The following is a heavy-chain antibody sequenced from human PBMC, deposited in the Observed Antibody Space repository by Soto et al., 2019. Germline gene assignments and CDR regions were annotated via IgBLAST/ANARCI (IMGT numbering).Heavy chain of an antibody. V-gene: IGHV1-18*01. CDR1: GYTFTSYG. D-gene: IGHD3-10*01. J-gene: IGHJ5*02. CDR3: AREYGDYYGSGSFLLFDP. CDR2: ISAYNGNT. Sequence: ASVKVSWKASGYTFTSYGISWVRQAPGQGLEWMGWISAYNGNTNYAQKLQGRVTMTTDTSTSTAYMELRSLRSDDTAVYYCAREYGDYYGSGSFLLFDPWGQGTLVTVSS.